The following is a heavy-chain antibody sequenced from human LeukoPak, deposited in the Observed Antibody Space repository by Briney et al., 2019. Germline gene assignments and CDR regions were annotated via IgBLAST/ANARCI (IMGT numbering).Heavy chain of an antibody. Sequence: ASVKVSCKASGYTFTGCYMHWVRQAPGQGLEWMGWINPNSGGTNYAQKFQGRVTMTRDTSISTAYMELNRLRSDDTAVYYCWQLVRAGYYGMDVWGQGTTVTVSS. CDR1: GYTFTGCY. CDR2: INPNSGGT. D-gene: IGHD6-6*01. J-gene: IGHJ6*02. CDR3: WQLVRAGYYGMDV. V-gene: IGHV1-2*02.